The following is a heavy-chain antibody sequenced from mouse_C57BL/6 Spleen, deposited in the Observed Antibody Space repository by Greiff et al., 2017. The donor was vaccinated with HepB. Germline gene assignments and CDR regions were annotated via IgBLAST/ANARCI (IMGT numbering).Heavy chain of an antibody. J-gene: IGHJ3*01. CDR2: IYPGSGST. CDR3: ARGSSYVDY. D-gene: IGHD1-1*01. Sequence: QVQLQQPGAELVKPGASVKMSCTASGYTFTSYWITWVKQRPGQGLEWIGDIYPGSGSTDYNEKFKSKATMTVDTSSSTAYMQLSSLTSEDSAVYYCARGSSYVDYWGQGTLVTVSA. CDR1: GYTFTSYW. V-gene: IGHV1-55*01.